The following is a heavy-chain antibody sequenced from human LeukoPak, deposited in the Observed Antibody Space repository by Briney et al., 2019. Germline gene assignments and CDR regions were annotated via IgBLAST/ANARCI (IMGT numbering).Heavy chain of an antibody. D-gene: IGHD3-9*01. V-gene: IGHV2-5*01. J-gene: IGHJ3*02. CDR3: ARSTIFRTIKDAFDI. CDR1: GFSLSTSGVG. CDR2: IYWNDDK. Sequence: ESGPTLVKPTQTLTLTCTFSGFSLSTSGVGVGWIRQPPGKALEWLALIYWNDDKRYSPSLKSRLTITKDTSKNQVVLTMTNMDPVDTATYYCARSTIFRTIKDAFDIWGQGTMVTVSS.